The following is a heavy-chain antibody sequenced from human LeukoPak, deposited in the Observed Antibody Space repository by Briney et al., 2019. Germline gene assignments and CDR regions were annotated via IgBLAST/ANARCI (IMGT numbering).Heavy chain of an antibody. D-gene: IGHD2-2*01. V-gene: IGHV3-23*01. CDR2: ISGSGDST. CDR1: GFTFSNYA. J-gene: IGHJ4*02. CDR3: TRTRGCSSTSCYADY. Sequence: PGGSLRLSCEASGFTFSNYAMTWVRQAPGKGLEWVSGISGSGDSTYYADSVKGRFTISRDNSKNTLYLQMNSLRAEDTAVYSCTRTRGCSSTSCYADYWGLGTLVTVSS.